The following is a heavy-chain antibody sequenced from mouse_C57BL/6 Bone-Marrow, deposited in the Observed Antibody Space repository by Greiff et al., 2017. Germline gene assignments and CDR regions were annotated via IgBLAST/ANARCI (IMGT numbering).Heavy chain of an antibody. D-gene: IGHD1-1*01. Sequence: QVQLQQPGAELVKPGASVKLSCKASGYTFTSYWMHWVKQRPGQGLEWIGMIHPNSGSTNYNEKFKSKATLTVDKSTSTAYMQLSSLPSEYSAVYYCARGNYYGSTFYAMDYWGQGTSVTVSS. CDR3: ARGNYYGSTFYAMDY. CDR1: GYTFTSYW. CDR2: IHPNSGST. J-gene: IGHJ4*01. V-gene: IGHV1-64*01.